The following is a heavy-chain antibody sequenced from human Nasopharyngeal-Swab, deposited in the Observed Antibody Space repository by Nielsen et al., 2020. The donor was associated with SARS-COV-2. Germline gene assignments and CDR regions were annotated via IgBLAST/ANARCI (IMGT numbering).Heavy chain of an antibody. CDR2: ISWNSGAD. CDR1: GFTFENYA. Sequence: GGSLRLSCAASGFTFENYAMHWVRQPPGKGLDWVAGISWNSGADVYADSVKGRFTISRDNAKKSLFLEMNNLRVEDTALYYCVRDSNYYSMDVWGQGTTVTVSS. J-gene: IGHJ6*02. CDR3: VRDSNYYSMDV. V-gene: IGHV3-9*01. D-gene: IGHD3-22*01.